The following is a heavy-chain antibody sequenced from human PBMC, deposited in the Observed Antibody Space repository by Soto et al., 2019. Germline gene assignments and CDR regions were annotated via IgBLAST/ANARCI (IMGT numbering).Heavy chain of an antibody. CDR2: ISDRSTYI. Sequence: GGSLRFSCEVSGFLFSDYTMYWVRQAPEKGLGWVASISDRSTYIFYGDSVKGRFTISRDNAKNSLILQMTSLRVEDTAVYYCAREFPSHYDILTGYYADVWGQGTMVTVSS. V-gene: IGHV3-21*01. CDR3: AREFPSHYDILTGYYADV. D-gene: IGHD3-9*01. J-gene: IGHJ3*01. CDR1: GFLFSDYT.